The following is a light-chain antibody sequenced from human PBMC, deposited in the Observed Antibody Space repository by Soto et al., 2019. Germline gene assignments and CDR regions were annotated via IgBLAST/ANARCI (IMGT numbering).Light chain of an antibody. CDR3: SSFRSTSTLPYV. CDR2: EVT. CDR1: SSDVGGYDY. Sequence: QSALTQPASVSGSPGQSIIISCTGTSSDVGGYDYVSWYQQHPGKAPKLMIFEVTNRPSGVSNRFSGSKSGNTASLTISGLRAEDEADYYCSSFRSTSTLPYVFGTGTKLTVL. J-gene: IGLJ1*01. V-gene: IGLV2-14*01.